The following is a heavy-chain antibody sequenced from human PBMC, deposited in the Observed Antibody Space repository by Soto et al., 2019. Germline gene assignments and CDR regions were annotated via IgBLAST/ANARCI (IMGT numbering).Heavy chain of an antibody. CDR1: GGSISSGGYY. Sequence: QVQLQESGPGLVKPSQTLSLTCTVSGGSISSGGYYWSWIRQHPGKGLEWIGYIYYSGSTYYNPSLKSRVTISVDTSKNQFSLKLSSVTAADTAVYYCARQERITVVRGVITTFDYWGQGTLVTVSS. CDR3: ARQERITVVRGVITTFDY. D-gene: IGHD3-10*01. V-gene: IGHV4-31*03. J-gene: IGHJ4*02. CDR2: IYYSGST.